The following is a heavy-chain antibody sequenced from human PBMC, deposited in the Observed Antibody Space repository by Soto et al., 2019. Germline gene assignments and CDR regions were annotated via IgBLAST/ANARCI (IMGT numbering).Heavy chain of an antibody. Sequence: AGSLRLSCTASGVTFKSFWLSWVRQAPGKGLEWVANIKEDGTEKNYVDSVRGRFTISRDNTKNSMYLQMHSLRVEDTAVFSCARAVRLPEHFDTWGHGTLVPVSS. CDR1: GVTFKSFW. J-gene: IGHJ4*01. CDR3: ARAVRLPEHFDT. V-gene: IGHV3-7*03. D-gene: IGHD6-25*01. CDR2: IKEDGTEK.